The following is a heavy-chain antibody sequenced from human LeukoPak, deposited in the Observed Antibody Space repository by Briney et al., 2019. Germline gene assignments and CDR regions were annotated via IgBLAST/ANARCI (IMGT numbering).Heavy chain of an antibody. Sequence: ASVKVSCKASGGTFSSYAISWVRQAPGQGLEWMGIINPSGGSTSYAQKFQGRVTMTRDTSTSTVYMELSSLRSEDTAVYYCARTPYGDSTHFDYWGQGTLVTVSS. V-gene: IGHV1-46*01. CDR3: ARTPYGDSTHFDY. CDR2: INPSGGST. CDR1: GGTFSSYA. J-gene: IGHJ4*02. D-gene: IGHD4-17*01.